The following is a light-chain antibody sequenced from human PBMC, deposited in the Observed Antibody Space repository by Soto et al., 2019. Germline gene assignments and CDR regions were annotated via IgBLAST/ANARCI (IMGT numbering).Light chain of an antibody. V-gene: IGKV1-8*01. CDR2: AAS. CDR3: QQYYSSPIT. J-gene: IGKJ4*01. Sequence: AIRMTQSPSSFSASTGDRVTITCRASQGISSYLAWYQQKPGKAPKLLIYAASTLQSGVPSRFSGSGSGTDFTLTISCLQSEDFATYYCQQYYSSPITFGGGTKV. CDR1: QGISSY.